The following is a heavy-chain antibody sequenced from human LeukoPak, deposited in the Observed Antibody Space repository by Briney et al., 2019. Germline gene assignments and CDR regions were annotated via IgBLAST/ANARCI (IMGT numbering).Heavy chain of an antibody. V-gene: IGHV4-39*01. J-gene: IGHJ5*02. D-gene: IGHD6-13*01. CDR1: GGSISSSSYY. CDR2: IYYSGST. Sequence: PSETLSLTCTVSGGSISSSSYYWGWIRQPPGKGLEWIGSIYYSGSTYYNPSLKSRVTISVDTSKNQFSLKLSSVTAADTAVYYCARQVGALIAAAAPYNWFDPWGQGTLVTVSS. CDR3: ARQVGALIAAAAPYNWFDP.